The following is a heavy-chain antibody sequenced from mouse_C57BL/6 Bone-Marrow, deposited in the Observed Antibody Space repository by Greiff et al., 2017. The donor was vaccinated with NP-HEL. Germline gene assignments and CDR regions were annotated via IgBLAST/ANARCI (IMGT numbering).Heavy chain of an antibody. CDR1: GFSLTSYG. CDR2: IWSGGST. Sequence: QVQLKQSGPGLVQPSQSLSITCTVSGFSLTSYGVHWVRQSPGKGLEWLGVIWSGGSTDYNVAFISRLSISKDNSKSQVFFKMNSLQADDTAIYYCARTTTMIRYWYFDVWGTGTTVTVSS. J-gene: IGHJ1*03. CDR3: ARTTTMIRYWYFDV. D-gene: IGHD2-4*01. V-gene: IGHV2-2*01.